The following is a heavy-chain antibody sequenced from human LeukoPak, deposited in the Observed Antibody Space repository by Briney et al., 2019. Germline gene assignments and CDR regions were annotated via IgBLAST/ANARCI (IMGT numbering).Heavy chain of an antibody. V-gene: IGHV2-5*01. Sequence: ESGPTLVKPTQTLTLTCTFSGFSLSTTGVGVGWIRQSPGKALEWLAVNYWNDDKSCSPSLKSRLTITKDTSKNQVVLIMTNMDPVDTATYYCAHKGRGSGSYNMWGQGTLVTVSS. J-gene: IGHJ4*02. CDR3: AHKGRGSGSYNM. D-gene: IGHD3-10*01. CDR1: GFSLSTTGVG. CDR2: NYWNDDK.